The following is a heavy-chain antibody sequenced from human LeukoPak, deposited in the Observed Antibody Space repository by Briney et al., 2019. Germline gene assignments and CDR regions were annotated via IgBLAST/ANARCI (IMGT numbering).Heavy chain of an antibody. CDR2: ISSSSSTI. D-gene: IGHD1-26*01. CDR3: ARQRSGSFDY. CDR1: GFTFSSYS. Sequence: PGGSLRLSCAASGFTFSSYSMNWVRQAPGEGLEWVSYISSSSSTIYYADSVKGRFTISRDNAKNSLYLQMNSLRDEDTAVYYYARQRSGSFDYWGQGTLVTVSS. V-gene: IGHV3-48*02. J-gene: IGHJ4*02.